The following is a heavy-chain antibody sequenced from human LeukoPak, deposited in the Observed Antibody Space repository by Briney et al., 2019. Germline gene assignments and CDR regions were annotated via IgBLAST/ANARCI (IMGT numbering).Heavy chain of an antibody. CDR1: GGSISSYY. D-gene: IGHD1-1*01. CDR2: IYYSGST. J-gene: IGHJ4*02. Sequence: SETLSLTCTVSGGSISSYYWSWIRQPPGKGLEWIGYIYYSGSTNYNPSLTSRVTISVDTSKNQFSLKLSSVTAADTAVYYRARQVELDYWGQGTLVTVSS. CDR3: ARQVELDY. V-gene: IGHV4-59*01.